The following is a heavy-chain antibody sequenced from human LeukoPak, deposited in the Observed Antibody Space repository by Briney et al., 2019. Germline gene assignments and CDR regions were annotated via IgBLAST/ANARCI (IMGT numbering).Heavy chain of an antibody. J-gene: IGHJ3*02. D-gene: IGHD6-13*01. CDR3: ARVSSHSSSSHDAFDI. V-gene: IGHV4-4*02. CDR1: GGSISSSYW. CDR2: IYHSGST. Sequence: PSETLSLTCAVSGGSISSSYWWSWVRQPPGKGLEWIGSIYHSGSTYYNPSLKSRVTISVDTSKNQFSLKLSSVTAADTAVYYCARVSSHSSSSHDAFDIWGQGTMVTVSS.